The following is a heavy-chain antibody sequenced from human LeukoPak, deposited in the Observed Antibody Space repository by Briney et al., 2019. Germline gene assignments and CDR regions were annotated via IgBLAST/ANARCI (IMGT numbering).Heavy chain of an antibody. CDR2: IIPILGIA. J-gene: IGHJ4*02. D-gene: IGHD6-13*01. Sequence: SVKVSCKASGGTFSSYTISWVRQAPGQGLEWMGRIIPILGIANYAQKFQGRVTITADKSTSTAYMELSSLRSEDTAVYYCARESSSLHYFVYWGQGTLVTVSS. CDR3: ARESSSLHYFVY. V-gene: IGHV1-69*04. CDR1: GGTFSSYT.